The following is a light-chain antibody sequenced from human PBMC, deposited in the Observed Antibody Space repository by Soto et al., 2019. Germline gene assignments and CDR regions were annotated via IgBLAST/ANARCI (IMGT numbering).Light chain of an antibody. J-gene: IGLJ1*01. V-gene: IGLV2-14*01. Sequence: QSALTQPASVSGSPGQSITISCTGTSSDIGDYNYVSWYQQHPGKAPKLMIYEVSNRPSGVSNRFSGSKSGNTASLTISGLQAEDEAEYHCSSYRSSSTLYVFGTGTKVAVL. CDR1: SSDIGDYNY. CDR2: EVS. CDR3: SSYRSSSTLYV.